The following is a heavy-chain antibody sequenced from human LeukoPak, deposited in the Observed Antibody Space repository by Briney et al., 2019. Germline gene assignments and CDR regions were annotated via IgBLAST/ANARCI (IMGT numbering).Heavy chain of an antibody. CDR3: ARDGLRIAAAFDY. CDR1: GYTFTDYY. J-gene: IGHJ4*02. D-gene: IGHD6-13*01. V-gene: IGHV1-2*02. Sequence: ASVKVSCKASGYTFTDYYLYWVRQTPGQGLEWMGWIKPSTGGTKYVQKFEGRDTMTRDTSKSTAYMELSGLRSDDTAVYYCARDGLRIAAAFDYWGQGTLVTVSS. CDR2: IKPSTGGT.